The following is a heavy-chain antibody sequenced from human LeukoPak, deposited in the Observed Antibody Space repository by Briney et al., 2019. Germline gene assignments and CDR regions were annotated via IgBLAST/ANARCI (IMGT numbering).Heavy chain of an antibody. V-gene: IGHV1-8*03. CDR2: MNPNSGNT. CDR3: ARLVVVVPAASYMDV. CDR1: GYTFTSYD. Sequence: ASVKVSCKASGYTFTSYDINWVRQATGRGLEWMGWMNPNSGNTGYAQKFQGRVTITRNTSISTAYMELSSLRTEDTAVYYCARLVVVVPAASYMDVWGKGTTVTVSS. J-gene: IGHJ6*03. D-gene: IGHD2-2*01.